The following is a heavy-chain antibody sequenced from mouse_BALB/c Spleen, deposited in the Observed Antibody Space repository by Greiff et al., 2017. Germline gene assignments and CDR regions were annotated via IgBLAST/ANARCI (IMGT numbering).Heavy chain of an antibody. J-gene: IGHJ4*01. D-gene: IGHD2-1*01. CDR1: GFNIKDTY. V-gene: IGHV14-3*02. Sequence: VQLKQSGAELVKPGASVKLSCTASGFNIKDTYMHWVKQRPEQGLEWIGRIDPANGNTKYDPKFQGKATITADTSSNTAYLQLSSLTSEDTAVYYCAHGNYVAMDYWGQGTSVTVSS. CDR3: AHGNYVAMDY. CDR2: IDPANGNT.